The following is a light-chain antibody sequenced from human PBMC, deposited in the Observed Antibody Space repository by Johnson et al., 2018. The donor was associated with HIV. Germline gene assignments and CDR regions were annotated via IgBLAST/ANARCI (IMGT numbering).Light chain of an antibody. CDR2: ENN. CDR1: SSNIGNNY. J-gene: IGLJ1*01. Sequence: QPVLTQPPSMSAAPGQKVTISCSTSSSNIGNNYVSWYQQLPGTAPKLLIYENNKRPSGLPDRFSGSKSGTSATLGITGLQTGDEADYYCETWAFIVSAHVVGTGTKVTVL. V-gene: IGLV1-51*02. CDR3: ETWAFIVSAHV.